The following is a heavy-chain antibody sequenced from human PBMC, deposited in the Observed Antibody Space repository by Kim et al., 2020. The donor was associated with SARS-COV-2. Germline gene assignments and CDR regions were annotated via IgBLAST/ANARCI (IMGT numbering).Heavy chain of an antibody. V-gene: IGHV3-48*03. CDR3: ARDWEAFKDAFDI. Sequence: GGSLRLSCAASGFTFSSYEMNWVRPAPGKGLEWVSYISSSGSTKYYADSVKGRFTISRDNAKNSLYLQMNSLRAEDTAVYYCARDWEAFKDAFDIWGQGTMVTVSS. D-gene: IGHD3-3*02. J-gene: IGHJ3*02. CDR2: ISSSGSTK. CDR1: GFTFSSYE.